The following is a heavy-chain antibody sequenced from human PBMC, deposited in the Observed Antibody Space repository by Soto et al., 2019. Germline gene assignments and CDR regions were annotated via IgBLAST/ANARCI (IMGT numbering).Heavy chain of an antibody. CDR3: ARDGPYYDFWSGYYSTYNWFDP. V-gene: IGHV1-18*01. Sequence: GASVKVSCKASGYTFTSYGISWVRQAPGQGLEWMGWISAYNGNTNYAQKLQGRVTMTTDTSTSTAYMELRSLRSDDTAVYYCARDGPYYDFWSGYYSTYNWFDPWGQGTLVTVSS. D-gene: IGHD3-3*01. J-gene: IGHJ5*02. CDR1: GYTFTSYG. CDR2: ISAYNGNT.